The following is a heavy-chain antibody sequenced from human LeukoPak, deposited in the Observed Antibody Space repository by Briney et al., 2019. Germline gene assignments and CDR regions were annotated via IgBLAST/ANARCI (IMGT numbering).Heavy chain of an antibody. Sequence: GGSLRLSCAASGFTFSSYAMSWVRQAPGKGLAWVSAISGSGGSTYYADSVKGRFTISRDNSKNTLYLQMNSLRAEDTAVYYCAKAGNLWFGELLPKPYFDYWGQGTLVTVSS. J-gene: IGHJ4*02. D-gene: IGHD3-10*01. V-gene: IGHV3-23*01. CDR3: AKAGNLWFGELLPKPYFDY. CDR1: GFTFSSYA. CDR2: ISGSGGST.